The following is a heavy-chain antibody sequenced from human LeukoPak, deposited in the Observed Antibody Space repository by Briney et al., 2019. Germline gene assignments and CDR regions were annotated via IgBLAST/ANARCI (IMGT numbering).Heavy chain of an antibody. J-gene: IGHJ5*02. CDR2: INAGNGNT. V-gene: IGHV1-3*01. Sequence: ASVKVSCKASGYTFTSYAMHWVRQAPGQRLEWMGWINAGNGNTKYSQKFQGRVTITRDTSASTAYMELSSLRSEDTAVYYCARGGVRYCSSTSCPYNWFDPWGQGTLVTVSS. D-gene: IGHD2-2*01. CDR3: ARGGVRYCSSTSCPYNWFDP. CDR1: GYTFTSYA.